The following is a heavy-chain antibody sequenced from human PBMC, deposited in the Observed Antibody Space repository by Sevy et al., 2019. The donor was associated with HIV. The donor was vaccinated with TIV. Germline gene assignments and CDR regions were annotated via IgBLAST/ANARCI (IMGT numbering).Heavy chain of an antibody. CDR3: VRLVTALVYYFDY. Sequence: SETLSLTCTVSGYSISSGYYWGWIRQSPGKGLEWIGSFYLGGSTYDNPSLKSRVTISPDSSKNQFSLKLNSVTAADTAVYFCVRLVTALVYYFDYWGQGTLVTVSS. V-gene: IGHV4-38-2*02. D-gene: IGHD5-18*01. J-gene: IGHJ4*02. CDR1: GYSISSGYY. CDR2: FYLGGST.